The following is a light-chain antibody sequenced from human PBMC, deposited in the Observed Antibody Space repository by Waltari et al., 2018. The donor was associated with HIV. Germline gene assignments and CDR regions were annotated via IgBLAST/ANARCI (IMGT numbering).Light chain of an antibody. V-gene: IGLV2-14*03. J-gene: IGLJ1*01. Sequence: QSALTQPASASGPPGQSTTISSTSTSSDVGAYNYVSWHQQHPGKAPRFIIYDVNKRPSGVCNRFSRSKSGDTACLTSSGLQAEYETDYYCSSDTSSHTQVFENGTKVTVL. CDR3: SSDTSSHTQV. CDR2: DVN. CDR1: SSDVGAYNY.